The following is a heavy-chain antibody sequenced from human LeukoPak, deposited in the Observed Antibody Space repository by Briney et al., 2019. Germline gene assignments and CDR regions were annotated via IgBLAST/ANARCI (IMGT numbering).Heavy chain of an antibody. CDR2: IIPIFGTA. V-gene: IGHV1-69*05. D-gene: IGHD4-17*01. CDR3: ATSYYGDYYMDV. J-gene: IGHJ6*03. Sequence: SVKVACKASGGTFSSYAISWVRQAPGQGLEWMGRIIPIFGTANYAQKFQGRVTITTDESTSTAYMELSSLRSEDTAVYSCATSYYGDYYMDVWGKGTTVTVSS. CDR1: GGTFSSYA.